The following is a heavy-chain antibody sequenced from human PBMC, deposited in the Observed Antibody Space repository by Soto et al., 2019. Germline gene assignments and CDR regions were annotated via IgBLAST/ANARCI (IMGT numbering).Heavy chain of an antibody. Sequence: QVQLVQSGAEVKKPGASVKVSCKASGYTFTSYGISWVRQAPGQGLEWMGWISAYNGNTTYARKLQRRVTMTTDTAPSTGYMERRSLSTDDKAVSFCAREHRYSESYTSSDSEDDWGQGTLVTFSS. V-gene: IGHV1-18*01. D-gene: IGHD1-26*01. CDR1: GYTFTSYG. J-gene: IGHJ4*02. CDR3: AREHRYSESYTSSDSEDD. CDR2: ISAYNGNT.